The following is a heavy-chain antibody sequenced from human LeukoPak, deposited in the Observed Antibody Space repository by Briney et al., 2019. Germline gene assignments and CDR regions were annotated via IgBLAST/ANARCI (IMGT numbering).Heavy chain of an antibody. CDR2: IFTSGST. D-gene: IGHD4-11*01. Sequence: PSETLSLTCTVSGGSISSSSYYWGWIRQPPGKGLEWIGRIFTSGSTNYNASLKSRVTMSVDTSKNQFSLKLRSMTAADTAVYYCARAPVTVKDSFDIWGQGTMVTVSS. J-gene: IGHJ3*02. CDR1: GGSISSSSYY. V-gene: IGHV4-61*05. CDR3: ARAPVTVKDSFDI.